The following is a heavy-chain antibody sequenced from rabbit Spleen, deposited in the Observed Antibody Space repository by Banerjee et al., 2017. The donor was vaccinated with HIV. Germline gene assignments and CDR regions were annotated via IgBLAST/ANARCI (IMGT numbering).Heavy chain of an antibody. Sequence: QSLEESGGDLVKPGASLTLTCTASGFSFSSSDYMCWVRQAPGKGLEWISCIEVGSSGFSYFATWAKGRFTISETSSTTVTLQVTRLTDADTATYFCARSGHVNGDYIWDLWGPGTLVTVS. V-gene: IGHV1S40*01. CDR1: GFSFSSSDY. CDR2: IEVGSSGFS. D-gene: IGHD1-1*01. CDR3: ARSGHVNGDYIWDL. J-gene: IGHJ4*01.